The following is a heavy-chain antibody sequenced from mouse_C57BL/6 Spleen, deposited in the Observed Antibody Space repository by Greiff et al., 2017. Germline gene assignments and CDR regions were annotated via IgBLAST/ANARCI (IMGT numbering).Heavy chain of an antibody. J-gene: IGHJ4*01. Sequence: VQLKESGPVLVKPGASVKMSCKASGYTFTDYYMNWVKQSHGKSLEWIGVINPYNGGTSYNQKFKGKATLTVDKSSSTAYMELNSLTSEDSAVYYCARARRELYYYGPAMDYWGQGTSVTVSS. CDR3: ARARRELYYYGPAMDY. D-gene: IGHD1-1*01. CDR2: INPYNGGT. CDR1: GYTFTDYY. V-gene: IGHV1-19*01.